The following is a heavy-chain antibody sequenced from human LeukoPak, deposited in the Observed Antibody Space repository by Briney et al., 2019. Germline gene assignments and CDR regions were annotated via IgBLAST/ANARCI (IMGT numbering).Heavy chain of an antibody. CDR3: ARESGSYYSPGNNDY. CDR1: GALSSRSW. J-gene: IGHJ4*02. CDR2: IKQDGNER. D-gene: IGHD1-26*01. V-gene: IGHV3-7*01. Sequence: GGSLRLSCAASGALSSRSWMTWVRQAPGKGLEWVANIKQDGNERYYVDSVRGRFTISRDNAKNSMYLQMNSLRDEDTAVYYCARESGSYYSPGNNDYWGQGTLVTVSS.